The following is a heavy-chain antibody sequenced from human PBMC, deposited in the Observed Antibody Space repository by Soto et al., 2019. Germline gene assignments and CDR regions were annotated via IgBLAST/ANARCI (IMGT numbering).Heavy chain of an antibody. Sequence: GGSLRLSCAASGFTFSSYGMHWVRQAPGKGLEWVAVISYDGSNKYYADSVKGRFTISRDNSKNTLYLQMNSLRAEDTAVYYCAKDVGCSSTSCPLGYWGQGTLVTVSS. J-gene: IGHJ4*02. CDR1: GFTFSSYG. CDR2: ISYDGSNK. V-gene: IGHV3-30*18. CDR3: AKDVGCSSTSCPLGY. D-gene: IGHD2-2*01.